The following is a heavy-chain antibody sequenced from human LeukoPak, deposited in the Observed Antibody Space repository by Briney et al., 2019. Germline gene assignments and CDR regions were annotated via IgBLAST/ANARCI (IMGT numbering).Heavy chain of an antibody. Sequence: ASVKVSCNASGYTFTGYYMHWVRHAPAPGLEWMGWINPNSGGTNYAQKFQGRVTMTTDTSISTAYMELSRLRSDDTAVYYCACDYGGNLFDYWGQGTLVTVSS. D-gene: IGHD4-23*01. V-gene: IGHV1-2*02. J-gene: IGHJ4*02. CDR1: GYTFTGYY. CDR3: ACDYGGNLFDY. CDR2: INPNSGGT.